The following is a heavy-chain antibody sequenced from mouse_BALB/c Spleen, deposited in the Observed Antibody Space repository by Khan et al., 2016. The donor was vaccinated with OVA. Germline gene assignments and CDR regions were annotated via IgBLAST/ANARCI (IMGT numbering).Heavy chain of an antibody. D-gene: IGHD1-1*02. CDR1: GYTFTNYW. J-gene: IGHJ3*01. Sequence: QVQLQQPGTELVRPGASVKLSCKASGYTFTNYWINWVKQRPGQGLEWIGNIYPSDTYTNYHQKFNDKATLTVDKSSSTAYMQLSSPTSEGSAVYYCTREGVGGSSFAYWGQGTLVTVSA. CDR2: IYPSDTYT. CDR3: TREGVGGSSFAY. V-gene: IGHV1-69*02.